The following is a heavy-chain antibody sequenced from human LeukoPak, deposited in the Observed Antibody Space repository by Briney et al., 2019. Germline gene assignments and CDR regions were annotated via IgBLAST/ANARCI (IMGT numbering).Heavy chain of an antibody. V-gene: IGHV1-18*01. D-gene: IGHD3-3*01. CDR3: ARAGTYDFWSGYYTGFDY. Sequence: ASVKVSCKASGYTFTSYGISWVRQAPGQGLEWMGWISAYNGNTNHAQKLQGRVTMTTDTSTSTAYMELRSLRSDDTAVYYCARAGTYDFWSGYYTGFDYWGQGTLVTVSS. J-gene: IGHJ4*02. CDR1: GYTFTSYG. CDR2: ISAYNGNT.